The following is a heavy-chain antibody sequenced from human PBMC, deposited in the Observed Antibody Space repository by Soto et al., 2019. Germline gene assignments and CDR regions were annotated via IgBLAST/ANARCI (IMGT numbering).Heavy chain of an antibody. D-gene: IGHD2-21*01. CDR1: GGTLNMYA. J-gene: IGHJ4*02. V-gene: IGHV1-69*01. Sequence: QVQLVQSGAEVKKPGSSVKVSCKTSGGTLNMYALTWVRQAPGQGFEWMGGIIPLFGAPKYAQKFQGRLTITADASTGTVHMYLNSLRSDDTALYFCAGCPNAIPDSWGQGTLVTVSS. CDR2: IIPLFGAP. CDR3: AGCPNAIPDS.